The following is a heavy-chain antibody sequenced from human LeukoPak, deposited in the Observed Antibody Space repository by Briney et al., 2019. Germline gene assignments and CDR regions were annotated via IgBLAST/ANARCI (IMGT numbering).Heavy chain of an antibody. CDR3: ARVQYSSSSWSGYYYYYMDV. D-gene: IGHD6-6*01. V-gene: IGHV3-9*01. Sequence: GGSLRLSCAASGFTFDDYAMHWVRQAPGKGLEWVSGISWNSGSIGYADSVKGRFTISRDNAKNSLHLQMNSLRAEDTAVYYCARVQYSSSSWSGYYYYYMDVWGKGTTVTVSS. CDR2: ISWNSGSI. CDR1: GFTFDDYA. J-gene: IGHJ6*03.